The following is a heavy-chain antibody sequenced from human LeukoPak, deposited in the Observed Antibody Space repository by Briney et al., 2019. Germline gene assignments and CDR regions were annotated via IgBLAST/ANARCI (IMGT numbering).Heavy chain of an antibody. Sequence: GGSLRLSCAASGFTFSSYAMSWVRQAPGKGLEWVSAISGSGGSTYYADSVKGRFTISRDNSKNTLYLQMNSLRAGDTAVYYCAKDPLIVGATSFDYWGQGTLVTVSS. CDR2: ISGSGGST. V-gene: IGHV3-23*01. J-gene: IGHJ4*02. CDR1: GFTFSSYA. CDR3: AKDPLIVGATSFDY. D-gene: IGHD1-26*01.